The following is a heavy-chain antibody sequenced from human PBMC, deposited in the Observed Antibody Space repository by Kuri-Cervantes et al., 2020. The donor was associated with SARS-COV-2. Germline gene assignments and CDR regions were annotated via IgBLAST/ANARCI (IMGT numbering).Heavy chain of an antibody. J-gene: IGHJ6*02. CDR1: GFTFSSYW. D-gene: IGHD3-3*01. CDR2: INSDGSST. V-gene: IGHV3-74*01. Sequence: GGSLRLSCAASGFTFSSYWMHWVRQAPGKGPVWVSRINSDGSSTSYADSVKGRFTISRDNAKNTLYLQMNSLRAEDTAVYYCARDRYDFWSGLGYYYYGMDVWGQGTTVTVSS. CDR3: ARDRYDFWSGLGYYYYGMDV.